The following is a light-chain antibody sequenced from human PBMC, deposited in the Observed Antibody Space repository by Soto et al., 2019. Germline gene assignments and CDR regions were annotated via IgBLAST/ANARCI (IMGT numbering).Light chain of an antibody. CDR1: QSVITY. CDR3: QQYEDLPPLT. CDR2: AAS. Sequence: DIQMTQSPSSLSASVGDRVTITCRASQSVITYLNWYQQKPGKAPKLLIYAASSLQSGVPSRFSGSGSGTHFTFTISSLQPEDIATYYCQQYEDLPPLTFGGGTKVDIK. J-gene: IGKJ4*01. V-gene: IGKV1-33*01.